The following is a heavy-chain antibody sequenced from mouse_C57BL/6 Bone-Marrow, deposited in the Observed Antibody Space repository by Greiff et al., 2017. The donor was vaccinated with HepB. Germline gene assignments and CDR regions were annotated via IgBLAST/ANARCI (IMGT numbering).Heavy chain of an antibody. Sequence: VQLKESGPGLVKPSQSLSLTCSVTGYSITSGYYWNWIRQFPGNKLEWMGYISYDGSNNYNPSLKNRISITRDTSKNLFFLKLNSVTTEDTATYYCARDLYYYGSSYVYFDYWGQGTTLTVSS. CDR1: GYSITSGYY. CDR2: ISYDGSN. CDR3: ARDLYYYGSSYVYFDY. V-gene: IGHV3-6*01. J-gene: IGHJ2*01. D-gene: IGHD1-1*01.